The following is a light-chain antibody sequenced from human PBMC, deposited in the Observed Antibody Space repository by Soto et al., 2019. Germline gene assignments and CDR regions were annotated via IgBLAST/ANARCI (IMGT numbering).Light chain of an antibody. CDR2: DAS. Sequence: VLTQSPATLSLSPGERATLSCRASQTVYTYVAWYQQKLGQAPRLLIYDASNRATDIPARFSGSGSGTDFTLTISSLEPEDFVVYYCQVRGSGPPEVAFGGGTKVEIK. CDR3: QVRGSGPPEVA. CDR1: QTVYTY. V-gene: IGKV3-11*01. J-gene: IGKJ4*01.